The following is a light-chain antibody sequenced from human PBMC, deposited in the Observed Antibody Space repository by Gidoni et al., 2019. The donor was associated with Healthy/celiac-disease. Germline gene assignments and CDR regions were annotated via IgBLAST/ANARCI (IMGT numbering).Light chain of an antibody. CDR1: QGISSA. J-gene: IGKJ2*01. CDR3: QQFNNYPYT. Sequence: AIQLTQSPSSLSASVGDRVIIACRASQGISSALAWYQQKPGKAPKLLIYDASSLESGVPSRFSGSGSGTDFTLTISSLQPEDFATYCCQQFNNYPYTFGQGTKLEIK. V-gene: IGKV1D-13*01. CDR2: DAS.